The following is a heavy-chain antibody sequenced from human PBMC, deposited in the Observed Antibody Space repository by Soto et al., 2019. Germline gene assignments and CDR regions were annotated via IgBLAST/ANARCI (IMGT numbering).Heavy chain of an antibody. V-gene: IGHV5-10-1*01. Sequence: GESLKISCKGSGYSFTSYWISWVRQMPGKGLEWMGRIDPSDAYTNYSPSFQGHGTISADKSISTAYLQWSRLKASDTAMYYCARQGSYCTGGGCSPLYYYYFVMEVWGQGTTVSVSS. D-gene: IGHD2-8*02. CDR1: GYSFTSYW. CDR2: IDPSDAYT. CDR3: ARQGSYCTGGGCSPLYYYYFVMEV. J-gene: IGHJ6*02.